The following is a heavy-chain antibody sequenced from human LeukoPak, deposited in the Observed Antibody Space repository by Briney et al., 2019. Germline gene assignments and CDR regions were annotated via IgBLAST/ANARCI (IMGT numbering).Heavy chain of an antibody. V-gene: IGHV3-33*06. Sequence: PGGSLRLSCAASGFIFTDYGFHWVRQAPGKGLEWVAAIWSDGTNMYYGNSVKGRFFIQRDDSQNTVYLEMSSLRAEDTAVYYCAKDAQRGFDYSNSLQYWGRGSLVTVSS. CDR1: GFIFTDYG. J-gene: IGHJ4*02. D-gene: IGHD4-11*01. CDR2: IWSDGTNM. CDR3: AKDAQRGFDYSNSLQY.